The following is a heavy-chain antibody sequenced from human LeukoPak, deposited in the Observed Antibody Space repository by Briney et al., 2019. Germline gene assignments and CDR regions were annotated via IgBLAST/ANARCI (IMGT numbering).Heavy chain of an antibody. V-gene: IGHV3-48*03. D-gene: IGHD2-21*02. CDR2: ISSSGSTI. Sequence: GGSLRLSCAASGFTFSSYEVNWVRQAPGKGLEWVSYISSSGSTIYYADSVKGRFTISRDNAKNSLYLQMNSLRAEDTAVYYCARVLCGGDCWGGRGAFDIWGQGTMVTVSS. CDR3: ARVLCGGDCWGGRGAFDI. J-gene: IGHJ3*02. CDR1: GFTFSSYE.